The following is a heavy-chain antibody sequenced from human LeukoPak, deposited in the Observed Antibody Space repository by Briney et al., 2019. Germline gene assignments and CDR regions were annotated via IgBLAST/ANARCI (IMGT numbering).Heavy chain of an antibody. J-gene: IGHJ6*04. CDR1: GFAFSSYG. D-gene: IGHD3-10*02. V-gene: IGHV3-30*02. CDR3: AELGITMIGGV. CDR2: IHYDSSTE. Sequence: GALRLSFASSGFAFSSYGMHWVRQAPGKGLGWVAYIHYDSSTEDYAASVKGRFTISTDNSKNTLYLQMNSQRAEDTAVYYCAELGITMIGGVWGKGTTVTISS.